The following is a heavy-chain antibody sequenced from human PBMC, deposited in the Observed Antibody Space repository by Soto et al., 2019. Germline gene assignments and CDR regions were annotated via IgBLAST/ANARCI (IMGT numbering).Heavy chain of an antibody. V-gene: IGHV3-23*01. Sequence: PGGSLRLSCAASGFTFSSYAMSWVRQAPGKGLEWVSAISGSGGSTYYADSVKGRFTISRDNSKNTLYLQMNSLRAEDTAVYYCAKDGLIRNYDSSGYYWYYYYGMDVWGQGTTVTVSS. D-gene: IGHD3-22*01. CDR3: AKDGLIRNYDSSGYYWYYYYGMDV. CDR2: ISGSGGST. J-gene: IGHJ6*02. CDR1: GFTFSSYA.